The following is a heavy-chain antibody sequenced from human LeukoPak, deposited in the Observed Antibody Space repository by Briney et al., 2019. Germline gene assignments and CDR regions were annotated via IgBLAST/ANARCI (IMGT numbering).Heavy chain of an antibody. Sequence: KPGGSLRLSCAASGFTFSDYYMSWIRQAPGKGLEWVSYISSSGSTIYYADSVKGRFTISRDNSKNTLYLQMNSLRAEDTAVYYCAKMDGANDAFDIWGQGTMVTVSS. CDR1: GFTFSDYY. CDR3: AKMDGANDAFDI. CDR2: ISSSGSTI. V-gene: IGHV3-11*01. J-gene: IGHJ3*02. D-gene: IGHD2-8*01.